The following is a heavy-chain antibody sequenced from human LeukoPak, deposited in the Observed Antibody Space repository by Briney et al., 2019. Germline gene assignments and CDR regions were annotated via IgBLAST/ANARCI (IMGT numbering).Heavy chain of an antibody. CDR3: ARDRYGGPDNYYYYYGMDV. CDR2: IKQEESEK. Sequence: GGSLRLSCAASGFTFSSYWMSWVRQAPGKGLEWVANIKQEESEKYYVDSVMGRFTISRDNAKNSLYLQMNSLRAEDTAVYYCARDRYGGPDNYYYYYGMDVWGQGTTVTVSS. V-gene: IGHV3-7*01. J-gene: IGHJ6*02. D-gene: IGHD1-26*01. CDR1: GFTFSSYW.